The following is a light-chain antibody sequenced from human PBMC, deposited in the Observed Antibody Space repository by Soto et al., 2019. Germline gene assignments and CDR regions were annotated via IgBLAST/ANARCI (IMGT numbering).Light chain of an antibody. CDR3: SSKTSSGTLYV. V-gene: IGLV2-8*01. CDR1: SSDVGGYNY. CDR2: EVN. J-gene: IGLJ1*01. Sequence: QSVLTQPPSASGSPGQSVAISCTGTSSDVGGYNYVSWYQQHPGKAPKLMIYEVNKRPSGVPDRFSGAKSGNTASVTVSGLRAEDEADYYCSSKTSSGTLYVFGTGTKVTVL.